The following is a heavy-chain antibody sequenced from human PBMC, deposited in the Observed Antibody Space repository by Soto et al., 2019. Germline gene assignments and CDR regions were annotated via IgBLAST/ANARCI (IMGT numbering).Heavy chain of an antibody. D-gene: IGHD6-19*01. CDR2: INPSGGST. Sequence: GASVKVSCKASGYTFTRYYMHWVRQAPGQGLEWMGIINPSGGSTSYAQKFQGRVTMTRDTSTNTVYMELSSLRSEDTAFYYCARDREMAATPIPDYWGQGTLVTVSS. CDR3: ARDREMAATPIPDY. J-gene: IGHJ4*02. V-gene: IGHV1-46*01. CDR1: GYTFTRYY.